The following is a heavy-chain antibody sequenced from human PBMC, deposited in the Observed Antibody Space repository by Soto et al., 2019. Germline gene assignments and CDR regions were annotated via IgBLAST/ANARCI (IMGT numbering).Heavy chain of an antibody. Sequence: PGGSLRLSCAASGFTFSSYDMHWVRQATGKGLEWVSAIGTAGDTYYPGSVKGRFTISRENAKNSLYLQMNSLRAGDTAVYYCARKYSSSSGPFYYYMDVWGKGTTVTVSS. J-gene: IGHJ6*03. V-gene: IGHV3-13*01. CDR3: ARKYSSSSGPFYYYMDV. CDR2: IGTAGDT. D-gene: IGHD6-6*01. CDR1: GFTFSSYD.